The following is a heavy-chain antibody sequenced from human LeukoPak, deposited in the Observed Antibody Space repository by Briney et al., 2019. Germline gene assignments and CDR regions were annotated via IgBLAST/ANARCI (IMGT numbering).Heavy chain of an antibody. J-gene: IGHJ6*02. CDR2: ISSSSSYI. D-gene: IGHD2-2*01. V-gene: IGHV3-21*01. CDR3: ARVNYCSSTSCSSGAWYYYYGMDV. Sequence: GGSLRLSCAASGFTFSSYSMNWVRQAPGKGLEWVSSISSSSSYIYYADSVKGRFTISRDNAKDSLYLQMNGLRAEDTAAYYCARVNYCSSTSCSSGAWYYYYGMDVWGQGTTVTVSS. CDR1: GFTFSSYS.